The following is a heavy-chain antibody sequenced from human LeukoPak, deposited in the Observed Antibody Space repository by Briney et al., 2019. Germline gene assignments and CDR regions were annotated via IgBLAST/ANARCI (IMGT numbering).Heavy chain of an antibody. CDR3: AREHMVRGVNFYYYGMDV. V-gene: IGHV3-7*01. CDR1: GFTFSSYW. J-gene: IGHJ6*02. Sequence: GGSLRLSCAASGFTFSSYWMSWVRQAPGKGLEWVANIKQNGSEKYYVDSVKGRFTISRDNAKNSLYLQMNSLRAEDTAVYYCAREHMVRGVNFYYYGMDVWGQGTTVTVYS. CDR2: IKQNGSEK. D-gene: IGHD3-10*01.